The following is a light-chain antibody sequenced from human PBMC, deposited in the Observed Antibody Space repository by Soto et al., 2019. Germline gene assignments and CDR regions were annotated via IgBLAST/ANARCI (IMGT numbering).Light chain of an antibody. V-gene: IGLV2-18*02. Sequence: QSVLTQPPSVSGSPGQSVTISCTGTSSDVGSYNRVSWYQQPPGTAPKLMIYEVSNRPSGVPDRFSGSKSGNTASLTISGLQAEDEADYYCSSYTSTLWRFGRGTKLTVL. CDR1: SSDVGSYNR. J-gene: IGLJ2*01. CDR2: EVS. CDR3: SSYTSTLWR.